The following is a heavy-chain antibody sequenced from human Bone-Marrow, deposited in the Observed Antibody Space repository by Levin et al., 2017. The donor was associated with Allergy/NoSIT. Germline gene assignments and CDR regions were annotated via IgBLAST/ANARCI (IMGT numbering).Heavy chain of an antibody. V-gene: IGHV4-4*07. D-gene: IGHD6-13*01. CDR3: ARFISSWFAFDY. J-gene: IGHJ4*02. CDR1: GGSISGYY. Sequence: SETLSLTCTVSGGSISGYYWSWIRRPAGKGLEWIGRIYTSGDTNYNPSLKSRVTMSVDTSKKQISLKLTSVTAADTAVYFCARFISSWFAFDYWGLGTLVTVSS. CDR2: IYTSGDT.